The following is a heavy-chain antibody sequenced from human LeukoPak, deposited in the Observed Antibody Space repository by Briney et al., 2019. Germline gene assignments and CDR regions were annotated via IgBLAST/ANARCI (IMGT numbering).Heavy chain of an antibody. CDR2: INPSGGGT. CDR1: GYTFTYYY. Sequence: APVKVSCKASGYTFTYYYIHWVRQAPGQGLEWMGVINPSGGGTMYAQKFQSRVTMTRDTSTSTVYMELSSLRPEETAVYYCARVSFQAFDIWGQGTMVTVSS. J-gene: IGHJ3*02. D-gene: IGHD3-3*02. CDR3: ARVSFQAFDI. V-gene: IGHV1-46*01.